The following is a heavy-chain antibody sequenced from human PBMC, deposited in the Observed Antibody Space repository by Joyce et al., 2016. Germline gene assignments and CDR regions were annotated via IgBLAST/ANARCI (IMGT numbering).Heavy chain of an antibody. CDR3: ARGRKTQDTSIYYYGLDV. CDR1: GDSISSYY. V-gene: IGHV4-59*01. Sequence: QVQLHESGPGLVKPSETLSLTCSVSGDSISSYYWTWIRQPPGKGLAWIGNIYFTETANHNPSLKSRVTISVDTSKDQISLKLTSVTAADTAVYYCARGRKTQDTSIYYYGLDVWGQGTSVTVSS. D-gene: IGHD2-2*01. J-gene: IGHJ6*02. CDR2: IYFTETA.